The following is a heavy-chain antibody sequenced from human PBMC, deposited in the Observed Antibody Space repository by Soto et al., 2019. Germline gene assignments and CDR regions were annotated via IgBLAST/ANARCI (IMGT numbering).Heavy chain of an antibody. Sequence: SETLSLTCAVSGGSISSGGYSWSWIRQPPGKGLEWIGYIYHSGSTYYNPSLKSRVTISVDRSKNQFSLKLSSVTAADTAVYYCARGDGSGSYPFDYWGQGTLVTVSS. J-gene: IGHJ4*02. CDR1: GGSISSGGYS. CDR3: ARGDGSGSYPFDY. V-gene: IGHV4-30-2*01. CDR2: IYHSGST. D-gene: IGHD3-10*01.